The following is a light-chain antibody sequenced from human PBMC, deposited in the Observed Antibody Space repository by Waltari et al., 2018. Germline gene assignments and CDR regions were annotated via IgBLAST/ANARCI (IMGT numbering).Light chain of an antibody. CDR1: SSNIGNNY. J-gene: IGLJ2*01. CDR3: GTWDSSLSAVV. CDR2: ENN. V-gene: IGLV1-51*01. Sequence: QSVLTQPPSVSAAPGQKVTISCSGSSSNIGNNYVSWYQQLPGTAPKLLIYENNKGPSGIPDRFSGSKSGTSATLGITGLQTGDEADYYCGTWDSSLSAVVFGGGTKLTVL.